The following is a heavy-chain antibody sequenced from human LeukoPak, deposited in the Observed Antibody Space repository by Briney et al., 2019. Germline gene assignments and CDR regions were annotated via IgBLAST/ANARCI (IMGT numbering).Heavy chain of an antibody. CDR1: GFTFSSYA. J-gene: IGHJ6*02. D-gene: IGHD3-10*01. CDR3: ARVPGNYYYGMDV. V-gene: IGHV3-23*01. Sequence: GGSLRLSCAASGFTFSSYAMTWVRQTPGKGLEWVSRITGSGGSTYYADSVKGRFTISRDNSKNTLYLQMNSLRAEDTAVYYCARVPGNYYYGMDVWGQGTTVTVSS. CDR2: ITGSGGST.